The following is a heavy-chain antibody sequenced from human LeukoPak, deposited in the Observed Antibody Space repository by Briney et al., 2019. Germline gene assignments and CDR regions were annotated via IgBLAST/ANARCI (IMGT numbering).Heavy chain of an antibody. Sequence: GASVKVSCKASGYTSTGYYMHWVQQAPGQGLEWMGWINPNSGGTNYAQKFQGRVTMTRDTSISTAYMELSRLRSDDTAVYYCARESVHGGYVDYWGQGTLVTVSS. V-gene: IGHV1-2*02. D-gene: IGHD2-15*01. J-gene: IGHJ4*02. CDR2: INPNSGGT. CDR3: ARESVHGGYVDY. CDR1: GYTSTGYY.